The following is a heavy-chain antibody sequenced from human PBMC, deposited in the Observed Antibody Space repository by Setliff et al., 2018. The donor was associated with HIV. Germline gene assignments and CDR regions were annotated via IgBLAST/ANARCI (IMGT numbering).Heavy chain of an antibody. CDR3: ARSTAEIAVAGI. CDR1: GGSISSPNW. CDR2: IYHSGRT. V-gene: IGHV4-4*02. J-gene: IGHJ3*02. Sequence: SETLSLTCAVSGGSISSPNWWSWVRQPPGKGLEWSGEIYHSGRTNYNPSLKSRVTISVDKSNNQFSLRLSSVTAADTAVYYCARSTAEIAVAGIWGQGTMVTGS. D-gene: IGHD6-19*01.